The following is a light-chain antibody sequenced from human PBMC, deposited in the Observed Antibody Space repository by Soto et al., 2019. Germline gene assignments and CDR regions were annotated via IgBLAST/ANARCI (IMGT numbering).Light chain of an antibody. CDR1: SSDVGGYNY. J-gene: IGLJ1*01. CDR3: SSYTDTSTFV. V-gene: IGLV2-14*01. Sequence: QTVLTQPASVSGYLGQSITISCTGTSSDVGGYNYVSWYQHHPGRAPKLLIYEVNIRPSGVSSHFSGSKSGNTASLTIAGLQAEDEADYYCSSYTDTSTFVCGTGTKLTVL. CDR2: EVN.